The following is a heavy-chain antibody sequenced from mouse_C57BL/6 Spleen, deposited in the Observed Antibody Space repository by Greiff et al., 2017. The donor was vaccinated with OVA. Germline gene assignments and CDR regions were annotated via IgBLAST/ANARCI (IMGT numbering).Heavy chain of an antibody. CDR1: GFTFSSYG. CDR2: ISSGGSYT. CDR3: ARQDTTGYFDV. J-gene: IGHJ1*03. D-gene: IGHD1-1*01. V-gene: IGHV5-6*02. Sequence: DVKLQESGGDLVKPGGSLKLSCAASGFTFSSYGMSWVRQTPDKRLEWVATISSGGSYTYYPDSVKGRFTISRDNAKNTLYLQMSSLKSEDTAMYYCARQDTTGYFDVWGTGTTVTVSS.